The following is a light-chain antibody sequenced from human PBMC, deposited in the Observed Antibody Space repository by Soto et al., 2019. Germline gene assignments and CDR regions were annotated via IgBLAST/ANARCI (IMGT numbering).Light chain of an antibody. V-gene: IGLV1-40*01. J-gene: IGLJ3*02. CDR3: QSYDSSLRGV. CDR1: TSNIGAGYD. CDR2: GSV. Sequence: QLVPTQPPSVSGAPGQRVTISCTGSTSNIGAGYDVHWYQQLLGTAPKLLIYGSVNRPSGVPDRFSGSKSGASASLAITGLQAEDEADYYCQSYDSSLRGVFGGGTKLTVL.